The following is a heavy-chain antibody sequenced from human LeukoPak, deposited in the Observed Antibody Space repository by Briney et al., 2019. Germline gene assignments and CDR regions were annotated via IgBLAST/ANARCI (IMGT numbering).Heavy chain of an antibody. V-gene: IGHV3-23*01. D-gene: IGHD5-24*01. Sequence: GGSLRLSCAASGFTFNRYAMSWVRQAPGKGLEWVSGISGGGGSTGYADSVKGRFTISRDNSKNTLYLQMNSLRAEDTAVYYCARGKGYRMYSFDYGAQGPLATVPS. J-gene: IGHJ4*02. CDR2: ISGGGGST. CDR3: ARGKGYRMYSFDY. CDR1: GFTFNRYA.